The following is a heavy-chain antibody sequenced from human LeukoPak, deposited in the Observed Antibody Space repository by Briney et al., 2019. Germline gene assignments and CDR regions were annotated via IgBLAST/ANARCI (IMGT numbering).Heavy chain of an antibody. J-gene: IGHJ4*02. CDR3: ARTSSGWPNFDY. V-gene: IGHV4-38-2*01. CDR1: GYSISSGYY. Sequence: SETLSLTCAVSGYSISSGYYWGWIRQPPGKGLEWIGSIYHSGSTYYNPSLKSRVTISVDTSKNQFSLKLSSVTAADTAVYYCARTSSGWPNFDYWGQRTLVTVSS. CDR2: IYHSGST. D-gene: IGHD6-19*01.